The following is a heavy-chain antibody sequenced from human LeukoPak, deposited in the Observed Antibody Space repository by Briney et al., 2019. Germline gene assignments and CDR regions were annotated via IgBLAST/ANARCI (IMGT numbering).Heavy chain of an antibody. CDR1: GDSVSNNSAA. CDR2: TYYRSKWYN. CDR3: ARVVQLWSYYFDY. J-gene: IGHJ4*02. D-gene: IGHD5-18*01. Sequence: SQTLSLTYAISGDSVSNNSAAWNWLRQSPSRGLEWLGRTYYRSKWYNDYAVSVKSRITINPDTSKNQFSLQLNSVTPEDTAVYYCARVVQLWSYYFDYWGQGTLVTVSS. V-gene: IGHV6-1*01.